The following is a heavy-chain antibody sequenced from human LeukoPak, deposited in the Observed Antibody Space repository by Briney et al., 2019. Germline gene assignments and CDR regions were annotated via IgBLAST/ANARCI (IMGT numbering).Heavy chain of an antibody. CDR1: GFTFNSYA. J-gene: IGHJ3*02. Sequence: GGSLRLSCAASGFTFNSYAMNWVRQAPGKGLEWVSVISDSGAYTDYADSVKGRFTISRDNSRDTLYLQMNCLRAEDTAVYYCAKDRCSSSSCYADAFDIGGQGTMVTVSS. V-gene: IGHV3-23*01. D-gene: IGHD2-2*01. CDR3: AKDRCSSSSCYADAFDI. CDR2: ISDSGAYT.